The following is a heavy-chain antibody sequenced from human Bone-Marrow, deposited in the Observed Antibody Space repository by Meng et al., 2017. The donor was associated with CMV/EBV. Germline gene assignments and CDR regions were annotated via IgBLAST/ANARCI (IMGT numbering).Heavy chain of an antibody. CDR2: IIPIFGTA. J-gene: IGHJ3*02. D-gene: IGHD1-1*01. V-gene: IGHV1-69*05. CDR1: GGTFSSYA. Sequence: SVKVSCKTSGGTFSSYAISWVRQAPGQGLEWMGGIIPIFGTAHYAQKFQDTVTITTDEFTSTAYMELSSLRSEDTAVYYCARRNSGATDDLDIWGQGTMVAVSS. CDR3: ARRNSGATDDLDI.